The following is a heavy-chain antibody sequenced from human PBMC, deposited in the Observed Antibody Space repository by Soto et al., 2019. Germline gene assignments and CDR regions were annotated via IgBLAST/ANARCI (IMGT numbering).Heavy chain of an antibody. CDR1: GFTFDDYA. CDR3: AKDMYMLGQLGFDY. J-gene: IGHJ4*02. D-gene: IGHD6-13*01. Sequence: EVQLVESGGGLVQPGRSLRLSCAASGFTFDDYAMHWVRQAPGKGLEWVSGISWNSGSIGYADSVKGRFTISRDNAKNSLYLQMNSLRAEDTAVYYCAKDMYMLGQLGFDYWGQGTLVTVSS. CDR2: ISWNSGSI. V-gene: IGHV3-9*01.